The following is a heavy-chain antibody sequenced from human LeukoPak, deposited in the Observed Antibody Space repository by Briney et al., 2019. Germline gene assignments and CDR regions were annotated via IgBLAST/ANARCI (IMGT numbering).Heavy chain of an antibody. V-gene: IGHV3-23*01. CDR3: AREPSYGSSFDY. Sequence: GGSLSLSCAASGFTFSSYAMGWVRQAPGKGLEWVSAISGSGGSTYYADSVKGRFTISRDNSKNTLYLQMNSLRAEDTAVYYCAREPSYGSSFDYWGQGTLVTVSS. CDR1: GFTFSSYA. J-gene: IGHJ4*02. CDR2: ISGSGGST. D-gene: IGHD5-18*01.